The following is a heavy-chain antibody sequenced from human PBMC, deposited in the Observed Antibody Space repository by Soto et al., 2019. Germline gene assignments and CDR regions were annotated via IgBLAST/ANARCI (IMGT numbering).Heavy chain of an antibody. D-gene: IGHD1-26*01. J-gene: IGHJ6*02. CDR2: IYTSGST. CDR1: GGSISSYY. Sequence: TLSLTCTVSGGSISSYYWSWIRQPAGKGLEWIGRIYTSGSTNYNPSLKSRVTMSVDTSKNQFSLKLSSVTAADTAVYYCARDWVVVSGSRWYYGMDVWGQGTTVTVSS. V-gene: IGHV4-4*07. CDR3: ARDWVVVSGSRWYYGMDV.